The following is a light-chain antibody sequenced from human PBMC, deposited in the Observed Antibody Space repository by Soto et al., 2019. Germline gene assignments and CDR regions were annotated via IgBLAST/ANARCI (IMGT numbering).Light chain of an antibody. CDR3: SSYTDSGTLYV. CDR2: DVS. CDR1: SSDVGGYSS. V-gene: IGLV2-14*01. J-gene: IGLJ1*01. Sequence: QSVLTQPASVSGSPGQSITISCTGTSSDVGGYSSVSWYQQYPGKAPKLMIYDVSNRPSGVSNRFSGSKSGNTASLTISGFKAEDEADYYCSSYTDSGTLYVFGTGTKVTVL.